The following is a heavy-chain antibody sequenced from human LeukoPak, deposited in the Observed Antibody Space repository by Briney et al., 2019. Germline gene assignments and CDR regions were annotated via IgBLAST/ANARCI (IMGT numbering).Heavy chain of an antibody. CDR3: AKEVTPDRSGFDAFDI. J-gene: IGHJ3*02. CDR1: GFTFSSYE. V-gene: IGHV3-48*03. CDR2: ISSSGSTI. Sequence: PGGSLRLSCAASGFTFSSYEMDWVRQAPGKGPEWVSYISSSGSTIYYADSVKGRFTISRDNAKNSLYLQMNSLRAEDTAVYYCAKEVTPDRSGFDAFDIWGQGTMVTVSS. D-gene: IGHD3-22*01.